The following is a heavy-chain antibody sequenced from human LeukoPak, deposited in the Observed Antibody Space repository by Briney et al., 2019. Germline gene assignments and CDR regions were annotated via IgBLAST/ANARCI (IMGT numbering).Heavy chain of an antibody. CDR3: AINGGGDSGYGNFDY. Sequence: GGSLRLSCAASGFIFRNYGMHWVPQSPGKGLEGLAFIKSDGCNKYYTDPVKARFTTSRDNAKNSLYLQMNSLRAEDTAFYYCAINGGGDSGYGNFDYWGQGTLVTVSS. J-gene: IGHJ4*02. V-gene: IGHV3-30*02. CDR2: IKSDGCNK. D-gene: IGHD5-12*01. CDR1: GFIFRNYG.